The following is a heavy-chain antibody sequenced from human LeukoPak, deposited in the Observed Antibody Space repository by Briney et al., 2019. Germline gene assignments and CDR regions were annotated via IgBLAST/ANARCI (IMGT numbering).Heavy chain of an antibody. CDR2: ISSSSSYI. Sequence: PGGSLRLSCAASGFTFSSYSMNWVRQAPGKGLEWVSSISSSSSYIYYADSVKGRFTISRDNAKNSLYLQMNSLRAEDTAVYYCARAVHGFDAFDIWGQGTMVTVSS. J-gene: IGHJ3*02. D-gene: IGHD4-17*01. CDR1: GFTFSSYS. CDR3: ARAVHGFDAFDI. V-gene: IGHV3-21*01.